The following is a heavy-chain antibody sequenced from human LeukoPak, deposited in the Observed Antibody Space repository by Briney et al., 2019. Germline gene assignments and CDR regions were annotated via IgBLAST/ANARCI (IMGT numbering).Heavy chain of an antibody. CDR3: ATVRESSWYDSLGY. J-gene: IGHJ4*02. D-gene: IGHD6-13*01. CDR1: GGTFSSYA. V-gene: IGHV1-69*05. CDR2: IIPIFGTA. Sequence: GASVKVSCKASGGTFSSYAISWVRQAPGQGLEWMGGIIPIFGTANYAQKFQGRVTITTDESTSTAYMELSSLRSEDTAVYYCATVRESSWYDSLGYWGQGTLVTVSS.